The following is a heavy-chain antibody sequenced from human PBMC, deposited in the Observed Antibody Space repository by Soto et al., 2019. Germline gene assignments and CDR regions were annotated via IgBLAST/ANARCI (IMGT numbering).Heavy chain of an antibody. CDR1: GFTFSSYA. Sequence: EVQLLESGGGLVQPGGSLRLSCAASGFTFSSYAMSWVRQAPGKGLEWVSAISGSGGSTYYADSVKGRFTISRDNSKNTLYLQMNSLRAEDTAVYYCAKARTRITMIVVVITSPYFDYWGQGTLVTVSS. D-gene: IGHD3-22*01. J-gene: IGHJ4*02. CDR2: ISGSGGST. V-gene: IGHV3-23*01. CDR3: AKARTRITMIVVVITSPYFDY.